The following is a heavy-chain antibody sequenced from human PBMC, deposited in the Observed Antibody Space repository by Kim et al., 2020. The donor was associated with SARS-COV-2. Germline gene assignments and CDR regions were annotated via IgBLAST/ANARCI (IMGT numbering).Heavy chain of an antibody. J-gene: IGHJ5*02. CDR1: GFTFSDYY. D-gene: IGHD3-10*01. Sequence: GGSLRLSCAASGFTFSDYYMSWIRQAPGKGLEWVSYISSSSSYTNYADSVKGRFTISRDNAKNSLYLQMNSLRAEDTAVYYCATRRSLDYYGSGSYFWFDPWGQGTLVTVSS. V-gene: IGHV3-11*06. CDR3: ATRRSLDYYGSGSYFWFDP. CDR2: ISSSSSYT.